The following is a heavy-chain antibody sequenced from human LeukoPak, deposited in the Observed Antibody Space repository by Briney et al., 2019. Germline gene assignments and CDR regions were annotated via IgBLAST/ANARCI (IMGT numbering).Heavy chain of an antibody. CDR3: GEDYSTIVRGIYY. CDR2: ISWNSGSI. J-gene: IGHJ4*02. D-gene: IGHD3-10*01. V-gene: IGHV3-9*01. CDR1: GFTFDDYA. Sequence: PGGSLRLSCAASGFTFDDYAMHWVRQAPGKGLEWVSGISWNSGSIGYADSVKGRFTISRDNAKNSLYLQMNSLRAEDTALYYCGEDYSTIVRGIYYWGQGTLVTVSS.